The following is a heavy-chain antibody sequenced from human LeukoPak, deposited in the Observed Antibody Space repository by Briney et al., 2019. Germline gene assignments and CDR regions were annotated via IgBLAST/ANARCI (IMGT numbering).Heavy chain of an antibody. CDR1: GYTFTRYD. CDR2: MNPNSGNT. J-gene: IGHJ4*02. Sequence: GASVKVSCKASGYTFTRYDINWVRQATGQGLKWMGWMNPNSGNTGYAQKFQGRVTITRNTSISTAYMELSSLRSEDTAVYYCARGQQLGDFDYWGQGTLVTVSS. V-gene: IGHV1-8*03. D-gene: IGHD6-6*01. CDR3: ARGQQLGDFDY.